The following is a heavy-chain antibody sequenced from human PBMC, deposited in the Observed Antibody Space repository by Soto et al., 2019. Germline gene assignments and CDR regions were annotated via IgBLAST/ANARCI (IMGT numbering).Heavy chain of an antibody. CDR1: GGSVSSGSXY. D-gene: IGHD5-18*01. CDR2: IYYSGST. J-gene: IGHJ4*02. V-gene: IGHV4-61*01. Sequence: QVQLQESGPGLVKPSETLSLTCTVSGGSVSSGSXYXSXXXXXXGKGLEWIGYIYYSGSTNYNPSLKSRVTISVDTSKNQFSLKLSSVTAADTAVYYCARISGYSYGLPPYFDYWGQGTLVTVSS. CDR3: ARISGYSYGLPPYFDY.